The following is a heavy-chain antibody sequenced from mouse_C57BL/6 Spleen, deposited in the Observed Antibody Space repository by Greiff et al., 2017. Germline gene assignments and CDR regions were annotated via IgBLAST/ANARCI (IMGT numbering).Heavy chain of an antibody. CDR2: ISYDGSN. V-gene: IGHV3-6*01. CDR1: GYSITSGYY. J-gene: IGHJ1*03. D-gene: IGHD2-4*01. Sequence: DVQLQESGPGLVKPSQSLSLTCSVTGYSITSGYYWNWIRQFPGNKLEGMGYISYDGSNNYNPSLKNRISITRDTAKNQFFLKLNSVTTEDTATYYCARDLGDYAPDWYFDVWGTGTTVTVSS. CDR3: ARDLGDYAPDWYFDV.